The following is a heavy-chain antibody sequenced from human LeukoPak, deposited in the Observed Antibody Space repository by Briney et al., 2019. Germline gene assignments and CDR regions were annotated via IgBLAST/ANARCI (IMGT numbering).Heavy chain of an antibody. V-gene: IGHV3-30-3*01. CDR1: GFTFSSYA. CDR2: ISYDGSNK. CDR3: ARDYLYYYYGMDV. J-gene: IGHJ6*02. Sequence: GGSLRLSCAASGFTFSSYAMHWVRQAPGKGLEWVAVISYDGSNKYYADSVKGRFTISRDNSKNTLYLQMNSLRAEDTAVCYCARDYLYYYYGMDVWGQGATVTVSS.